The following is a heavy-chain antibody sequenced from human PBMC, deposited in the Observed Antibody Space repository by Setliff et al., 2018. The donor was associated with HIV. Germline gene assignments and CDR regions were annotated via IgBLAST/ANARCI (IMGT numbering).Heavy chain of an antibody. CDR3: ARDFLGDPDWSLHY. J-gene: IGHJ4*02. CDR1: AFTFNIYA. V-gene: IGHV7-4-1*02. Sequence: GASVKVSCKASAFTFNIYAIHWVRQAPGQGLEWMRYIDANTGIPTYAQALSGRFVFSLDTSVTTAYLQISSLTAEDTAVYYCARDFLGDPDWSLHYLGQGTLVTVSS. CDR2: IDANTGIP. D-gene: IGHD3-9*01.